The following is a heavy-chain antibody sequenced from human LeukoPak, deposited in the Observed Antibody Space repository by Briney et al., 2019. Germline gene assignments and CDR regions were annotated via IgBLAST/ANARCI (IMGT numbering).Heavy chain of an antibody. CDR1: GFTFSSYW. CDR3: AKSPTPVRSTIDY. CDR2: INTDGSST. J-gene: IGHJ4*02. D-gene: IGHD1-26*01. V-gene: IGHV3-74*01. Sequence: GGSLRLSCAASGFTFSSYWMHWVRQAPGKGLVWVSRINTDGSSTSYADSVKGRFTISRDNAKNTQYLQMNSLRAEDTAVYYCAKSPTPVRSTIDYWGQGTLVTVSS.